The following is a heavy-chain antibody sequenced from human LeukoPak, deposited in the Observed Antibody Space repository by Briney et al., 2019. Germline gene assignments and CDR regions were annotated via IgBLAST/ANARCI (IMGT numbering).Heavy chain of an antibody. J-gene: IGHJ6*02. CDR3: ARDLVPAASYYYGMDV. Sequence: SVKVSCKASGGTFSSYAISWVRQAPGQGLEWMGGIIPIFGTANYAQKFQGRVTITADESTSTAYMELSSLRSEDTAVYYCARDLVPAASYYYGMDVWGQGTTVTVSS. D-gene: IGHD2-2*01. CDR2: IIPIFGTA. CDR1: GGTFSSYA. V-gene: IGHV1-69*13.